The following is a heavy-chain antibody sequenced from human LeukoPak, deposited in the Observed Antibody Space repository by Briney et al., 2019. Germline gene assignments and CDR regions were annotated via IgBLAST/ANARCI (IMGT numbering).Heavy chain of an antibody. Sequence: SETLSLTCAVYGGSFSGYYWSWIRQPAGKGLEWIGRIYTSGSTNYNPSLKSRVTISVDTSKNQFSLKLSSVTAADTAVYYCARDIGYGSGIYYFDYWGQGTLVTVSS. CDR3: ARDIGYGSGIYYFDY. CDR2: IYTSGST. J-gene: IGHJ4*02. CDR1: GGSFSGYY. D-gene: IGHD3-10*01. V-gene: IGHV4-4*07.